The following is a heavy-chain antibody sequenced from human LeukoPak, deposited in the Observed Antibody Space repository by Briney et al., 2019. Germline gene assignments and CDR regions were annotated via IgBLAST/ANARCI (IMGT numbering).Heavy chain of an antibody. Sequence: PGGSLRLSCAASGFTLSTYAMSWVRQTPGKGLEWVAATSSSDAGTYHADSVRGRFTISRDNSKNTLYLQMNSLGAADTAIYYCAKEIATIGLPAIDHWGQGTLVTVSS. D-gene: IGHD2-15*01. CDR1: GFTLSTYA. V-gene: IGHV3-23*01. J-gene: IGHJ4*02. CDR2: TSSSDAGT. CDR3: AKEIATIGLPAIDH.